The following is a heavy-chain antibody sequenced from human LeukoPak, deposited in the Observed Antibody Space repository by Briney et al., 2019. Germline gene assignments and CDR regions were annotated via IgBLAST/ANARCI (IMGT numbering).Heavy chain of an antibody. CDR2: VRYDGSNK. CDR3: AKEVIVVVIGESDAFDI. J-gene: IGHJ3*02. V-gene: IGHV3-30*02. Sequence: GGSLRLSCAASGFTFSSYGMHWVRQAPGKGREWVAFVRYDGSNKYYADSVKGRFTISRDNSKNTLYLQMNSLRAEDTAVYYCAKEVIVVVIGESDAFDIWGQGTMVTVSS. CDR1: GFTFSSYG. D-gene: IGHD2-21*01.